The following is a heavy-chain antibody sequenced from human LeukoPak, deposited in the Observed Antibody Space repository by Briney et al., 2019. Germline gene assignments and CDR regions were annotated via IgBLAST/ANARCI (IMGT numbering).Heavy chain of an antibody. CDR1: GFTFSSYA. J-gene: IGHJ3*02. Sequence: PGGSLRLACAASGFTFSSYAMSWVRQAPGKGLEWLSAISGSGGSTYYADSVKGRFTISRDNSKNTLYLQMNSLRAEDTAVYYCAKTRCQMTLCLAFDIWGQGTMVTVSS. D-gene: IGHD3-10*02. V-gene: IGHV3-23*01. CDR2: ISGSGGST. CDR3: AKTRCQMTLCLAFDI.